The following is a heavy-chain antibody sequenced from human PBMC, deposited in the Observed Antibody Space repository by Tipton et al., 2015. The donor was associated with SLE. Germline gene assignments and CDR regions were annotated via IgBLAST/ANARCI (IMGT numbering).Heavy chain of an antibody. D-gene: IGHD2-15*01. V-gene: IGHV1-69*15. CDR3: ATHRRWSSPLDS. Sequence: QSGPEVKKPGSSVKVSCKASGNTFSSYAISWVRQAPGQGLEWMGRIIPIFGTANYAQKFQGRVTIIADESTSTAYMELSSLRSDDTAVYYCATHRRWSSPLDSWGQGTLVIVTA. CDR2: IIPIFGTA. CDR1: GNTFSSYA. J-gene: IGHJ4*02.